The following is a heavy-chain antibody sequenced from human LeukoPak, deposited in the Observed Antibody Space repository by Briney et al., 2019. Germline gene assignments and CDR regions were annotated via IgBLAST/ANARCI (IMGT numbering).Heavy chain of an antibody. Sequence: ASVRVSCKASGYTFTGYYIHWVRQAPGQGLEWMGWINPNSGGTNYAQKFQGRVTMTRDRSINTAYMDLRSLTYDDTAVYYCARDKPAEAALDFWGQGTLVTVSS. CDR3: ARDKPAEAALDF. CDR1: GYTFTGYY. J-gene: IGHJ4*02. V-gene: IGHV1-2*02. CDR2: INPNSGGT.